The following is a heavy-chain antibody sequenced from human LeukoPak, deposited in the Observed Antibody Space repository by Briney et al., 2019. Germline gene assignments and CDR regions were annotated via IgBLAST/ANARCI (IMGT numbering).Heavy chain of an antibody. V-gene: IGHV3-30*04. CDR2: ISYDGSNK. D-gene: IGHD2-2*01. Sequence: PGGSLRLSCAASGFTFSSYAMHWVRQAPGKGLEWVAVISYDGSNKYYADSVKGRFTISRDNSKNTLYLQMNSLRAEDTAVYYCARDPALGYYFDYWGQGTLVTVSS. CDR1: GFTFSSYA. J-gene: IGHJ4*02. CDR3: ARDPALGYYFDY.